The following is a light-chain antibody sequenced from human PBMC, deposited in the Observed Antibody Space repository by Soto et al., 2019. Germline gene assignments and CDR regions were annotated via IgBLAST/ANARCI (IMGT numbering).Light chain of an antibody. V-gene: IGLV1-47*01. J-gene: IGLJ2*01. CDR3: AAWDDSLSVVV. Sequence: QSVLTQPPSASGTPGQRVTISCSGSSSNIGRNYVYWYQQPPGTAPKLLIYRNNRRPSGVPDRFSGSKSGTSASLAISGLRAEDEADYYCAAWDDSLSVVVFGGGTKLTVL. CDR2: RNN. CDR1: SSNIGRNY.